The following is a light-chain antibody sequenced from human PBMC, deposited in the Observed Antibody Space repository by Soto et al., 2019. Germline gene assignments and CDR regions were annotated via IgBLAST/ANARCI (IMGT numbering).Light chain of an antibody. J-gene: IGKJ1*01. CDR2: GAY. CDR1: RIISSGY. V-gene: IGKV3-20*01. Sequence: IVLTQSPGTLSSSPGPRATLSCRSSRIISSGYLAWYQQKPGQAPRLLIYGAYTRATGIPDRFSGSGSETDFTLTISRLEPEDFAVYYCQRYGTSLTWTFGQGTKVDIK. CDR3: QRYGTSLTWT.